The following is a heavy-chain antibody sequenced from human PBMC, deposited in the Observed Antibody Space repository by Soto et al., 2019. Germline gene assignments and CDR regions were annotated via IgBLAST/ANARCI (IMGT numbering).Heavy chain of an antibody. J-gene: IGHJ5*02. D-gene: IGHD3-22*01. CDR3: ARARLSMFYDSSYNWFDP. CDR1: VGSISSGGYY. Sequence: PSETLSLTCTVSVGSISSGGYYWSWIRQHPGKGLEWIGYIYYSGSTYYNPSLKSRVTISVDTSKNQFSLKLSSVTAADTAVYYCARARLSMFYDSSYNWFDPWGQGTLVTVSS. CDR2: IYYSGST. V-gene: IGHV4-31*03.